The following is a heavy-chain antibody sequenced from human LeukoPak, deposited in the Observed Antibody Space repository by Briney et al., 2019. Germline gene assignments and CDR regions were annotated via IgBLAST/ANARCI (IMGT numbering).Heavy chain of an antibody. CDR1: GGSISNSSYY. CDR3: ARHWVVTPNY. D-gene: IGHD4-23*01. V-gene: IGHV4-39*01. CDR2: IYYSGSA. Sequence: PSETLSLTCIVSGGSISNSSYYWGWIRQPPGKGLEWIGSIYYSGSAYYNPSLKSRVTVSVDTSKNQFSLKLTSVTAADTAVYYCARHWVVTPNYWGQGTLGTVSA. J-gene: IGHJ4*02.